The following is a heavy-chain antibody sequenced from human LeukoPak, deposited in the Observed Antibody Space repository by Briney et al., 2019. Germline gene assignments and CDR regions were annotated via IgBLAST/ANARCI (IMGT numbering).Heavy chain of an antibody. CDR3: ARDVLVGATSWFDP. J-gene: IGHJ5*02. Sequence: ASVKVSCKASGYSFTSYGISWVRQAPGQGLEWMGWINPNSGGTNYAQKFQGRVTMTRDTSISTAYMELSRLRSDDTAVYYCARDVLVGATSWFDPWGQGTLVTVSS. D-gene: IGHD1-26*01. V-gene: IGHV1-2*02. CDR1: GYSFTSYG. CDR2: INPNSGGT.